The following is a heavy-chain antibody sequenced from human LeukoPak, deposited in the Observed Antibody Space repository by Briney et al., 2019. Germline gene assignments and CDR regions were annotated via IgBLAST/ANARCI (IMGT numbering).Heavy chain of an antibody. J-gene: IGHJ4*02. D-gene: IGHD6-13*01. Sequence: GESLKISCKGSGYSFTSYWIGWVRQMPGKGLEWTGIIYPGDSDTRYSPSFQGQVTISADKSISTAYLQWSSLKASDTAMYYCARHPYSSSWPIDYWGQGTLVTVSS. V-gene: IGHV5-51*01. CDR2: IYPGDSDT. CDR1: GYSFTSYW. CDR3: ARHPYSSSWPIDY.